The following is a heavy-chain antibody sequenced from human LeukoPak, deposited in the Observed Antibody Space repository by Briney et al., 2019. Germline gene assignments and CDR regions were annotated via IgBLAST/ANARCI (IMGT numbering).Heavy chain of an antibody. D-gene: IGHD1-26*01. J-gene: IGHJ4*02. CDR3: AKFSGSPWG. CDR1: GFTFSSYA. Sequence: GGSLRLSCEASGFTFSSYAMNWVRQAPGKGLEWVSGISTGGGSTYYADSVKGRFTISRDNSKNTVYLQMNSLRADDTAVYYCAKFSGSPWGWGQGTLVTVSS. V-gene: IGHV3-23*01. CDR2: ISTGGGST.